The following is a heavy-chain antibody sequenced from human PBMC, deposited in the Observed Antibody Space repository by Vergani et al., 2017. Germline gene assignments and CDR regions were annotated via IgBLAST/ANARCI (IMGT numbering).Heavy chain of an antibody. CDR2: ISGSGGST. V-gene: IGHV3-23*01. D-gene: IGHD2/OR15-2a*01. CDR3: AKRPSYNIGWGY. Sequence: EVQLLESGGGLVQPGGSLRLSCAASGFTFSSYAMSWVRQAPGKGLEWVSAISGSGGSTYYADSVKGRFTISRDNSKNTLYLQMNSLRAEDTALYYCAKRPSYNIGWGYWGQGTLVTVSS. CDR1: GFTFSSYA. J-gene: IGHJ4*02.